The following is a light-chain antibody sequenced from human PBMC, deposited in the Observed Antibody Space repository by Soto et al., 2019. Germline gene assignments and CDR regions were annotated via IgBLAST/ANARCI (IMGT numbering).Light chain of an antibody. CDR1: QSVSSSY. Sequence: EIVLTQSPGTLSLSPGERATLSCRASQSVSSSYLAWYQQKPGQAPRLLIYGASSGATGIPDRFSGSGSGTDFTLTISRLEPEDFAVYYCQQYRNSLYTFGQGTKLEIK. V-gene: IGKV3-20*01. CDR2: GAS. J-gene: IGKJ2*01. CDR3: QQYRNSLYT.